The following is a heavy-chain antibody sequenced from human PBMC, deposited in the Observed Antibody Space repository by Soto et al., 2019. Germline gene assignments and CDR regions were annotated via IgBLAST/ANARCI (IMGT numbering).Heavy chain of an antibody. CDR3: AKGIKWELPFDY. J-gene: IGHJ4*02. V-gene: IGHV3-23*04. D-gene: IGHD1-26*01. Sequence: VQLVESGGGLVKPGGSLRLSCAASGFTFSDYYMSWIRQAPGKGLEWVSAISDSGRSTYYAGSVKGRFTISRDTSKNTLYLQMNSLRAEDTAVYYCAKGIKWELPFDYWGQGTLVTVSS. CDR1: GFTFSDYY. CDR2: ISDSGRST.